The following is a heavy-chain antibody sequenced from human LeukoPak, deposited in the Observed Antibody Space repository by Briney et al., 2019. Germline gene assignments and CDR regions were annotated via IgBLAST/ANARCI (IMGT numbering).Heavy chain of an antibody. CDR1: GYTFSNYG. CDR2: INPNSGGT. J-gene: IGHJ4*02. D-gene: IGHD5-18*01. Sequence: GASVKVSCKASGYTFSNYGLTWVRQAPGQGLEWMGWINPNSGGTNYAQKFQGRVTMTRDTSISTAYMELSRLRSDDTAVYYCARREYSYGPTDYWGQGTLVTVSS. CDR3: ARREYSYGPTDY. V-gene: IGHV1-2*02.